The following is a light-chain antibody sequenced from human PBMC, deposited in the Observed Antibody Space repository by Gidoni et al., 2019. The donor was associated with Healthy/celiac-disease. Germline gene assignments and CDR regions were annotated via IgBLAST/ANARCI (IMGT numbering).Light chain of an antibody. CDR2: LGS. Sequence: DIVMTQSPLFLPVPPGEPASISCRSSQRLMHSHGYNYLDWYLQKPGQSPQLLIYLGSNRASGDPDRVSGSGSGTVFTLKISRVEAEDVGVYYCMQALQTPYIFGQGTKLEIK. CDR1: QRLMHSHGYNY. CDR3: MQALQTPYI. V-gene: IGKV2-28*01. J-gene: IGKJ2*01.